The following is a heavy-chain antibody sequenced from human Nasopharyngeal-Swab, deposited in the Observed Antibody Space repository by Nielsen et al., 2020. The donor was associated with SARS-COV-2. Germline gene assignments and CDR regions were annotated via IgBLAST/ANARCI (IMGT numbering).Heavy chain of an antibody. J-gene: IGHJ3*02. CDR2: ISGSGDTT. Sequence: GESLKISCAASGFTFSSYAMSWVRQAPGKGLEWVSIISGSGDTTYYADSVKDRFTISRDNSKNTLYLQTNSLRAGDTAVYYCARASRPSSGWYRNDAFDIWGQGTMVTVSS. CDR3: ARASRPSSGWYRNDAFDI. CDR1: GFTFSSYA. D-gene: IGHD6-19*01. V-gene: IGHV3-23*01.